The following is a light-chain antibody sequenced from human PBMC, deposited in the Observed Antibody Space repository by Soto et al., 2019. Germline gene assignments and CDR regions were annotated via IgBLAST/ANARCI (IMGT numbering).Light chain of an antibody. CDR2: AAS. J-gene: IGKJ5*01. V-gene: IGKV1-17*01. Sequence: DIQMTQSPSSLSASVGDRVTITCRASQGISNDLGWYQQKPGKAPKRLIYAASSLQSGVPSRFTSSGCGEAIFLHFNSLLLESFKTYYSVHNNTYTRTSGQG. CDR3: VHNNTYTRT. CDR1: QGISND.